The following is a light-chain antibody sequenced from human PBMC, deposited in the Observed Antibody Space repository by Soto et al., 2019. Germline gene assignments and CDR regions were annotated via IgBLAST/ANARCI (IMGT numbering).Light chain of an antibody. V-gene: IGLV1-47*02. CDR1: SSNIGSNY. CDR3: AAWDDNLRGLV. J-gene: IGLJ3*02. CDR2: SNN. Sequence: QLVLTQPPSASGTPGQRVTISCSGSSSNIGSNYVYWYQQLPGTAPKLLIYSNNQRPSGVPDRFSGSKSGTSASLAISGLRSEDEADYYCAAWDDNLRGLVFGGGTKVTVL.